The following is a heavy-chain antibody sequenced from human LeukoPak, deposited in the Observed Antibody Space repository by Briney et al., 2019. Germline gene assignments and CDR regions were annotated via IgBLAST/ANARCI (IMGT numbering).Heavy chain of an antibody. Sequence: GGSLRLSCAASGFTFSNNWMTWVRQAPGKGLEWVASVKKDGSEKYYVDSVKGRFTISRDNAKNSLYLQMNSLRAEDTAVYYCAKDARYSSSWYYFDYWGQGTLVTVSS. CDR2: VKKDGSEK. V-gene: IGHV3-7*01. J-gene: IGHJ4*02. D-gene: IGHD6-13*01. CDR1: GFTFSNNW. CDR3: AKDARYSSSWYYFDY.